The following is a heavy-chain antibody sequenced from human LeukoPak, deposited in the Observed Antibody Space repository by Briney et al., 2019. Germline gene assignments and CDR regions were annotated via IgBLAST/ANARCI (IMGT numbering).Heavy chain of an antibody. V-gene: IGHV4-34*01. Sequence: SETLSLTCAVYGGSFSGYYWSWIRQPPGKGLEWIGEINHSGSTNYNPSLKSRVTISVDTSKNQFSLKLSSVTAADTAVYYCAREVLGDGSGRNTAMGRPVDYWGQGTLVTVSS. CDR1: GGSFSGYY. CDR3: AREVLGDGSGRNTAMGRPVDY. D-gene: IGHD5-18*01. J-gene: IGHJ4*02. CDR2: INHSGST.